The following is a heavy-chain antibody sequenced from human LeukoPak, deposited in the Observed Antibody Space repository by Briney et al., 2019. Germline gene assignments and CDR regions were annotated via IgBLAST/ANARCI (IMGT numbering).Heavy chain of an antibody. V-gene: IGHV3-7*05. CDR1: GFTFSNYW. CDR2: IKQDGSEK. CDR3: ARASDPWLQLT. Sequence: GGSLRLSCAASGFTFSNYWMIWVRQAPGKGLEWVGNIKQDGSEKRYADSVRGRFSIPRDNAQTSLYLQMNSLRAEDTAVYYCARASDPWLQLTWGQGTLVTVSS. D-gene: IGHD5-24*01. J-gene: IGHJ5*02.